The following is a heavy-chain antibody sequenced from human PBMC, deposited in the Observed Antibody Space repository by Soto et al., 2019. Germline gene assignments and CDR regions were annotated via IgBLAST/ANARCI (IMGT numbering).Heavy chain of an antibody. D-gene: IGHD6-13*01. CDR1: GYTFTSYY. Sequence: GASVKVSCKASGYTFTSYYMHWVRQAPGQGLEWMGIINPSGGSTSYAQKFQGRVTMTRDTSTSTVYMELSSLRSEDTAVYYCARGGGVIAAAVGYFDYWGQGTLVTVSS. V-gene: IGHV1-46*03. J-gene: IGHJ4*02. CDR2: INPSGGST. CDR3: ARGGGVIAAAVGYFDY.